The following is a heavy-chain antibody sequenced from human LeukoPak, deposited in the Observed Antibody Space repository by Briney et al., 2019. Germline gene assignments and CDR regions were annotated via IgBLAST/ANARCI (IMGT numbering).Heavy chain of an antibody. CDR3: ARGPPIGGDFWDY. V-gene: IGHV3-21*01. CDR1: GFTFSSYS. D-gene: IGHD2-21*02. CDR2: ISGTTSSM. Sequence: GGSLRLSCAASGFTFSSYSVNWVRRAPGKGLEWVSSISGTTSSMYYADSVKGRFTISRDHAKNALYLQMNSLKADDTAVYYCARGPPIGGDFWDYWGQGTLVTVSS. J-gene: IGHJ4*02.